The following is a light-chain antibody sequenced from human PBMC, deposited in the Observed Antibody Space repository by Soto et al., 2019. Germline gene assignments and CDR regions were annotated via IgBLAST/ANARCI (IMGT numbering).Light chain of an antibody. CDR2: GAS. CDR1: QSVTSTY. V-gene: IGKV3-20*01. Sequence: VLTQSPGTLSLSPGERATLSCRASQSVTSTYLAWYQQKPGQAPRLLIYGASSRATGVPDRFSGSGSGTDFTLTISRLAPEDFAVYFCHHYASTFGQGTKVEIK. CDR3: HHYAST. J-gene: IGKJ1*01.